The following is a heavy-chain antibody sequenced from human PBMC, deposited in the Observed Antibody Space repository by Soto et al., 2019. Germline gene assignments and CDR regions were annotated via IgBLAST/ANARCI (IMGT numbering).Heavy chain of an antibody. V-gene: IGHV3-23*01. CDR1: GFTFSSYV. CDR3: AKSSRYCSYGRCYSVYGMDV. D-gene: IGHD2-15*01. Sequence: EVQLLESGGDLVQPGGSLRLSCAASGFTFSSYVMSWVRQAPGKGLEWVSGISGSGDNRYYAVSVKGRFTISRDNSRDMLYLQRNSQRAEETAVYFCAKSSRYCSYGRCYSVYGMDVWGQGTTVTVAS. J-gene: IGHJ6*02. CDR2: ISGSGDNR.